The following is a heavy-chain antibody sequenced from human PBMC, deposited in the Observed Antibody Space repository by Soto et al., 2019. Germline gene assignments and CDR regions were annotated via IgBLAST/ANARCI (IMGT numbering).Heavy chain of an antibody. D-gene: IGHD3-10*01. CDR2: IYYNGNT. CDR1: GGSFTNYY. CDR3: ARALRGDY. Sequence: QVQLQESGPGLVKPSETLSLTCTVSGGSFTNYYWSWIRQPPGKGLEWIGYIYYNGNTNHNPSLMSRVTMSVDTSKNQFSLNLSSVTAADTAVYYCARALRGDYWGQGTLVTVSS. J-gene: IGHJ4*02. V-gene: IGHV4-59*01.